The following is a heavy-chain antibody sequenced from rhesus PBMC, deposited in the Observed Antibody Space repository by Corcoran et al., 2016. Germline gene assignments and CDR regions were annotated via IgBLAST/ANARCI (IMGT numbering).Heavy chain of an antibody. V-gene: IGHV4S7*01. CDR2: IYGGRGSP. CDR3: ARVLWSDTPVFDY. J-gene: IGHJ4*01. CDR1: GGSISGYYL. D-gene: IGHD3-22*01. Sequence: QVQLQESGPGVVKPSETLSLTCAVSGGSISGYYLWSWIRQPPGKGLEWIGYIYGGRGSPSSNPSHKNRVTISKDPSKNQFSLKLSSVTAADTAVYYCARVLWSDTPVFDYWGQGVLVTVSS.